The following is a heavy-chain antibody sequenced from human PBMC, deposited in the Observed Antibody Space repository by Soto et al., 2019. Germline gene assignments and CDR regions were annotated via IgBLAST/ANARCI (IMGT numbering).Heavy chain of an antibody. CDR3: VPTRDSYAPFGY. J-gene: IGHJ4*02. Sequence: QITLKESGPALVKPTQTLTLTCTFSGFSLTTYGVGVGWIRQPPGKALEWLALIFWNDDERYSPSLKSRLTITTDTTKNQVVLTKTNMDPVDTATYYCVPTRDSYAPFGYWGRGTLVTVSS. D-gene: IGHD3-16*01. V-gene: IGHV2-5*01. CDR2: IFWNDDE. CDR1: GFSLTTYGVG.